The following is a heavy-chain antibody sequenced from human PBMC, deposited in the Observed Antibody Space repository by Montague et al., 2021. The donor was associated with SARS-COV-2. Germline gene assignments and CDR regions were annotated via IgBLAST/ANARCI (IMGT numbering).Heavy chain of an antibody. CDR3: ARDLVGWAYYFDY. D-gene: IGHD3-9*01. V-gene: IGHV3-30-3*01. CDR1: GFTFSSYA. Sequence: SLRLSCAASGFTFSSYAMHWVRQAPGKGLEWVAVISYVGSNKYYADSVKGRFTISRDNSKNTLYLQMNSLRAEDTAVYYCARDLVGWAYYFDYWGQGTLVTVSS. J-gene: IGHJ4*02. CDR2: ISYVGSNK.